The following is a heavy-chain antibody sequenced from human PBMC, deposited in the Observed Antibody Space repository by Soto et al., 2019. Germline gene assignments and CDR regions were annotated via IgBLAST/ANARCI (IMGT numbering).Heavy chain of an antibody. J-gene: IGHJ4*02. CDR3: ASGASRWYPYFFDS. CDR2: IIPYYNTL. CDR1: EGTFNSYA. D-gene: IGHD6-13*01. Sequence: QAQVVQSGAEVRKPGSSVKLSCKASEGTFNSYAIAWVRLAPGQGLEWMGGIIPYYNTLNYAQKFQDRVTITADDSTNTVYMELSSLRSDDTAVYFCASGASRWYPYFFDSWAQGNLVTVSS. V-gene: IGHV1-69*01.